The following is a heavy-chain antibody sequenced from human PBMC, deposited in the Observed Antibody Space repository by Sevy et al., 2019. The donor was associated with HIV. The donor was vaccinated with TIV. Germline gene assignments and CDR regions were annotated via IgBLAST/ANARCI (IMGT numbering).Heavy chain of an antibody. CDR3: ARAAATVTTVTHFDY. CDR1: GGSISSGGYS. J-gene: IGHJ4*02. CDR2: IFHTGST. V-gene: IGHV4-30-2*01. D-gene: IGHD4-17*01. Sequence: SETLSLTCAVSGGSISSGGYSWNWIRQPPGEGLEWIGYIFHTGSTYYNPSLKSRVTMSVDRSKNQFSLQLSSVTAADTAVYYCARAAATVTTVTHFDYWGQGTLVTVSS.